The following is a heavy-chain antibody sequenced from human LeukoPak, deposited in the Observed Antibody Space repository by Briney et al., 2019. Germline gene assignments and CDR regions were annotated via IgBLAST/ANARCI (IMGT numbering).Heavy chain of an antibody. CDR2: ISPIFGTA. D-gene: IGHD1-26*01. Sequence: GASVKVSCKSWVGTFSIYAIRGVRQAPGRGREGRVGISPIFGTANYAKKFQGRVTITADESKSRAYLALSSLSSEDTAVYYCAAGVGATLSGGFDYWGQGTLVTVSS. CDR1: VGTFSIYA. J-gene: IGHJ4*02. CDR3: AAGVGATLSGGFDY. V-gene: IGHV1-69*13.